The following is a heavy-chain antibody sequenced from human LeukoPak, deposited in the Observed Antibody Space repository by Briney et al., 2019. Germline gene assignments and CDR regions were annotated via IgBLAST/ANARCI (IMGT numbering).Heavy chain of an antibody. D-gene: IGHD2-15*01. J-gene: IGHJ5*02. V-gene: IGHV3-9*01. CDR2: ISWNSGSI. Sequence: GGSLRLSCAASGFTFDDYAMPWVRQAPGKGLEWVSGISWNSGSIGYADSVKGRFTISRDNAKNSLYLQMNSLRAEDTALYYCAKEGCSGGSCYSRSHNWFDPWGQGTLVTVSS. CDR1: GFTFDDYA. CDR3: AKEGCSGGSCYSRSHNWFDP.